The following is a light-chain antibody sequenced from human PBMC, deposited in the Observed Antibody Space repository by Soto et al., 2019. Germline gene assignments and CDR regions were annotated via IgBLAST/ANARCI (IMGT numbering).Light chain of an antibody. Sequence: EIVFTPSPDTLSLSPGERATLSCRASQSFSSNLAWYQQKPGQAPRLLIYGASTRATGIPARFSGSGSGTEFTLTISSLQSEDFAVYYCQQYNNWPRTFGQGTKVDIK. V-gene: IGKV3-15*01. J-gene: IGKJ1*01. CDR1: QSFSSN. CDR3: QQYNNWPRT. CDR2: GAS.